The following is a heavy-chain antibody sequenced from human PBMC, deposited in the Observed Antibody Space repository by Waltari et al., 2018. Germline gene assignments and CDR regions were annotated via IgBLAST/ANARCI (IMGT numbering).Heavy chain of an antibody. CDR3: AEGDDYYDY. D-gene: IGHD3-16*01. CDR1: VGSISRGSYY. Sequence: QVQLQESGPGLVKPSQPLSLTCTVSVGSISRGSYYWSWIRQPAGKGLEWIGRIYTSGSTNYNPALKSRVTISVDTSKNQFSLKLSSVTAADTAVYYCAEGDDYYDYWGQGTLVTVSS. CDR2: IYTSGST. J-gene: IGHJ4*02. V-gene: IGHV4-61*02.